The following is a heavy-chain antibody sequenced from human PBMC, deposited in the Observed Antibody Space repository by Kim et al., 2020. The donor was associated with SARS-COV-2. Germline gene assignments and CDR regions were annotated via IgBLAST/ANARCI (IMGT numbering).Heavy chain of an antibody. Sequence: GGSLRLSCAASGFTFSSYAMSWVRQAPGKGLEWVSAISGSGGSTYYADSVKGRFTISRDNSKNTLYLQMNSLRAEDTAVYYCAKDRHSGSSNIPYYFDYWGQGTLVTVSS. D-gene: IGHD1-26*01. CDR2: ISGSGGST. V-gene: IGHV3-23*01. CDR3: AKDRHSGSSNIPYYFDY. CDR1: GFTFSSYA. J-gene: IGHJ4*02.